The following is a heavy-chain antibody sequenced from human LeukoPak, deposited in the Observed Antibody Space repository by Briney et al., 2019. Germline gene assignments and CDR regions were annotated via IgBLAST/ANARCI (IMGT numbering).Heavy chain of an antibody. D-gene: IGHD3-22*01. J-gene: IGHJ3*02. V-gene: IGHV4-39*07. CDR3: ARYYYDNSGSIYAFDI. CDR2: IYYSGST. CDR1: GGSISSSSYY. Sequence: SETLSLTCTVSGGSISSSSYYWGWIRQPPGKGLEWIGSIYYSGSTYYNPSLKSRVTISVDTSKNQFSLKLSSVTAADTAVYYCARYYYDNSGSIYAFDIWGQGTMVTVSS.